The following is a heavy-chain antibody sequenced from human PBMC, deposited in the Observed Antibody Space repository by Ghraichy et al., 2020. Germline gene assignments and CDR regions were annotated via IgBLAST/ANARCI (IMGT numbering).Heavy chain of an antibody. Sequence: GESLNISCAASGFTFSSYGMHWVRQAPGKGLEWVAVISDDGSNTYYADSVKGRFTISRDNSKNTLYLQMNSLRAEDTAVYYCAREGSSGRYLVGWGQGTLVTVSS. CDR3: AREGSSGRYLVG. D-gene: IGHD6-19*01. J-gene: IGHJ4*01. V-gene: IGHV3-33*08. CDR1: GFTFSSYG. CDR2: ISDDGSNT.